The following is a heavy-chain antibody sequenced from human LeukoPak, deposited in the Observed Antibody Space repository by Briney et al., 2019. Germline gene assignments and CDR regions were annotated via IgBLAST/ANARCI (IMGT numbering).Heavy chain of an antibody. CDR3: ARDGSPYSGSYYGY. CDR2: ISSSSSYI. Sequence: GGSLRLSCTASGFTFSSYSMNWVRQAPGKGLEWVSSISSSSSYIYYADSVKGRFTISRDNAKNSLYLQMNSLRAEDTAVYYCARDGSPYSGSYYGYWGQGTLVTVS. V-gene: IGHV3-21*01. J-gene: IGHJ4*02. CDR1: GFTFSSYS. D-gene: IGHD1-26*01.